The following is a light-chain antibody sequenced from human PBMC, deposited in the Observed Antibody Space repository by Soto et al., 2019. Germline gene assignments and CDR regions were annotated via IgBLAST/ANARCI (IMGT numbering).Light chain of an antibody. V-gene: IGKV1-5*01. J-gene: IGKJ2*01. Sequence: DIQMTQSPSTLSASVGDRVSISCRASQSLDKWLAWYQQKPGEAPKLLVSDASTMESGVSSRFTGSGSGTEFTLTISSLQPDDFATYYCQQYTRYPYTFGQGTKLDIK. CDR3: QQYTRYPYT. CDR1: QSLDKW. CDR2: DAS.